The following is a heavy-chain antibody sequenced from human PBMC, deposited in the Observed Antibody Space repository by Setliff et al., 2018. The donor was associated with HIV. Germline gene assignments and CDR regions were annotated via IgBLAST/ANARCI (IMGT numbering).Heavy chain of an antibody. J-gene: IGHJ4*02. CDR3: ARGGRWGAD. CDR2: IYYSGST. CDR1: GGSISRSSYY. Sequence: SETLSLTCTVSGGSISRSSYYWGWIRQPPGKGLEWIGSIYYSGSTYYNPSLMSRVTISVDTSTNQFSLKLGSVTAADTALYYCARGGRWGADWGQGTLVTVSS. V-gene: IGHV4-39*01. D-gene: IGHD1-26*01.